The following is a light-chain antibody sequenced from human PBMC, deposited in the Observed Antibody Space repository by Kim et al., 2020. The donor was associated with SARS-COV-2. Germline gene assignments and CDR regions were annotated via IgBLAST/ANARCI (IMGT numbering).Light chain of an antibody. V-gene: IGKV3-20*01. Sequence: EIVLTQSPGTLSLSPGERATLSCRASQSVGGSVLAWYQHKPGQAPRLLIYGASTRATGIPDRFSGSGSGTDFTLTISRLEPEDFAVYYCQQYGSSLPFGGGTKLEI. CDR3: QQYGSSLP. CDR2: GAS. CDR1: QSVGGSV. J-gene: IGKJ4*01.